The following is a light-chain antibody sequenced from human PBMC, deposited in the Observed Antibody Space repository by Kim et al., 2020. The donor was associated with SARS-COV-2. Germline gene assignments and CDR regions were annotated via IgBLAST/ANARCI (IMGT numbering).Light chain of an antibody. CDR3: QQRSNWPPLT. Sequence: SPGERATISCRASRSISSSLDWYQHGPAPAPRLLIYDASNRATGIPARVSGSGSETDFTLTISSLEPEAFAVYYCQQRSNWPPLTFGGGTKVDIK. CDR2: DAS. V-gene: IGKV3-11*01. CDR1: RSISSS. J-gene: IGKJ4*01.